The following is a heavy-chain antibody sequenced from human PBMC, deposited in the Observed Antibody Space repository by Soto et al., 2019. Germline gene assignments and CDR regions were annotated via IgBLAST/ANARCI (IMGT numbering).Heavy chain of an antibody. CDR2: ISVDNGKA. CDR3: ARVESRLDYSTTPFDS. J-gene: IGHJ4*02. V-gene: IGHV1-18*01. D-gene: IGHD4-4*01. Sequence: QVHLVQPGTEVKKPGASVRVSCKASGYIFSDFGITWVRQAPGQGLEWLGWISVDNGKAHYGQKFQGRVTMTTDTTTNTAYMDLQRLKSDDTAVYYCARVESRLDYSTTPFDSWGLGTLVTVSS. CDR1: GYIFSDFG.